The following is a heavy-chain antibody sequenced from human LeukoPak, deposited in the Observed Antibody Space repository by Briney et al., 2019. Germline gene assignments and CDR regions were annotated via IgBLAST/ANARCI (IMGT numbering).Heavy chain of an antibody. CDR3: ARDKYQLLLGYYYYYMDV. J-gene: IGHJ6*03. D-gene: IGHD2-2*01. V-gene: IGHV4-59*11. CDR1: GGSISSHY. Sequence: SETLSLTGTVSGGSISSHYWSWIRQPPGKGLEWIGYIYYSGSTNYNPSLKSPVTLSVDTPKNQFSLKLSSVTAADTAVYYCARDKYQLLLGYYYYYMDVWGKGTTVTVSS. CDR2: IYYSGST.